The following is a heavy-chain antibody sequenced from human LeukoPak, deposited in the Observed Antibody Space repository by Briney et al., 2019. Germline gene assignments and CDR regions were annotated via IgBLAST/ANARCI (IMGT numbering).Heavy chain of an antibody. J-gene: IGHJ4*02. V-gene: IGHV3-11*05. Sequence: KTGGSLRLSCAASGFSFSDYYMSWIRQAPGKGLVWVSYISSSGSDTNYADSLKGRFTISRDNTKNSLYLQMNSLRAEDTAVYYCARDGCNLLHWGQGTLGTVSS. CDR3: ARDGCNLLH. CDR1: GFSFSDYY. D-gene: IGHD5-24*01. CDR2: ISSSGSDT.